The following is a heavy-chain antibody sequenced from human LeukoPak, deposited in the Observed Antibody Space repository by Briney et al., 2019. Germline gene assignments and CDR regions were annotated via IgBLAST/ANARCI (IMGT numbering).Heavy chain of an antibody. V-gene: IGHV3-53*01. CDR3: AKDGAVGGAIDY. CDR1: GFNVISNY. CDR2: LYSGGYT. J-gene: IGHJ4*02. D-gene: IGHD1-26*01. Sequence: PGGSLRLSCAASGFNVISNYMSWVRQAPGKGLEWVSVLYSGGYTDYTDSVKGRFTISRDNSKNTLYLQMTRLSADDTAVYYCAKDGAVGGAIDYWGQGTLVTVSS.